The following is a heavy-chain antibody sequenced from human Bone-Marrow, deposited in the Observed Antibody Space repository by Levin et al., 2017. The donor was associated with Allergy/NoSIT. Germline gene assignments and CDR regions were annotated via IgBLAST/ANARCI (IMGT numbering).Heavy chain of an antibody. CDR2: IYYSGST. V-gene: IGHV4-39*02. CDR3: ARDSYGDFDY. Sequence: SETLSLTCTVSGGSISSSSYYWGWIRQPPGKGLEWIGSIYYSGSTYYNPSLKSRVTISVDTSKNQFSLKLSSVTAADTAVYYCARDSYGDFDYWGQGTLVTVSS. CDR1: GGSISSSSYY. D-gene: IGHD4-17*01. J-gene: IGHJ4*02.